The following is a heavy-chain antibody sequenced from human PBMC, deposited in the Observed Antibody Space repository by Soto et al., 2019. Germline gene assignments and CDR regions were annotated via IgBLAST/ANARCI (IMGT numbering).Heavy chain of an antibody. D-gene: IGHD2-2*01. J-gene: IGHJ6*03. V-gene: IGHV1-69*02. CDR1: GGTFSSYT. CDR2: IIPILGIA. CDR3: ARGFACSSTSCYVRYYYNSTHV. Sequence: GASVKVSCKASGGTFSSYTISWVRQAPGQGLEWMGRIIPILGIANYAQKFQGRVTITADKSTSTAYMELSSLRSEDTAVYYCARGFACSSTSCYVRYYYNSTHVCCTALTLTVSS.